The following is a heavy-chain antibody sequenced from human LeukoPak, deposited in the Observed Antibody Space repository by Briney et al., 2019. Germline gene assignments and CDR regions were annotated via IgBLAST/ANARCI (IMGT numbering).Heavy chain of an antibody. V-gene: IGHV4-39*07. CDR1: GGSISSSSYY. CDR3: AREGLETTVDY. Sequence: PSETLSLTCTVSGGSISSSSYYWGWIRQPPGKGLEWIGSIYYSGSTYYNPSLKSRVTISVDTSKNQFSLKLSSVTAADTAVYYCAREGLETTVDYWGQGTLVTVSS. D-gene: IGHD4-17*01. CDR2: IYYSGST. J-gene: IGHJ4*02.